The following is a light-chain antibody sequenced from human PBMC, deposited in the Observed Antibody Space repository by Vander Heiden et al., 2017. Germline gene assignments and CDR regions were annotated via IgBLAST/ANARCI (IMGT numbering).Light chain of an antibody. V-gene: IGLV4-69*02. J-gene: IGLJ2*01. CDR2: LNSDGSH. CDR3: QTWGTGTQGVV. CDR1: SGHRSDA. Sequence: QLVLTQSPSASASLGASVKLTCTLSSGHRSDAIAWHQQQPEKGPRYLMKLNSDGSHSKGDGIPDRFSGSSSGAERYLTISSLQSEDEADYYCQTWGTGTQGVVFGGGTKLTVL.